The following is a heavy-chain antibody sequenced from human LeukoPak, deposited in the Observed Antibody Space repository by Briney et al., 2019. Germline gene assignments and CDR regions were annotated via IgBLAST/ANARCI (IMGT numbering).Heavy chain of an antibody. V-gene: IGHV5-51*01. CDR3: ARLLNDRHFDY. CDR2: IYPGDSDT. J-gene: IGHJ4*02. CDR1: GYIFNSYW. D-gene: IGHD1-1*01. Sequence: GESLKISCKGTGYIFNSYWIGWVRQMPGKGLEWMGIIYPGDSDTRYSPSFQGQVTISADKSISTAYLQWSSLKASDTAMYYCARLLNDRHFDYWGQGNLVTVSS.